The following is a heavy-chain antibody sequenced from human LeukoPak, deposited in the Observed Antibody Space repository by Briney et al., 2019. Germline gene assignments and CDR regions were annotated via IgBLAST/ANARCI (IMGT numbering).Heavy chain of an antibody. V-gene: IGHV1-18*01. CDR1: GYTFTSYG. CDR3: ASSRYCSGGSCYPPGC. CDR2: ISAYNGNT. J-gene: IGHJ4*02. D-gene: IGHD2-15*01. Sequence: ASVKVSCKASGYTFTSYGIGWVRQAPGQGLEWMGWISAYNGNTNYAQKLQGRVTMTTDTSTSTAYMELRSLRSDDTAVYYCASSRYCSGGSCYPPGCWGQGTLVTVSS.